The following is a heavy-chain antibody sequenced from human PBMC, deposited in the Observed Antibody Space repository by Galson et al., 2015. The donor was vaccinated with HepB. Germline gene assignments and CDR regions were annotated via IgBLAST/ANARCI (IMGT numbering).Heavy chain of an antibody. CDR3: VFGYCSSTSCYDRADY. CDR2: IISIFGTA. J-gene: IGHJ4*02. Sequence: SVKVSCKASGGTFSSYAISWVRQAPGQGLEWMGGIISIFGTANYAQKFQGRVTITADGSTSTAYMELSSLRSEDTAVYYCVFGYCSSTSCYDRADYWGQGTLVTVSS. CDR1: GGTFSSYA. V-gene: IGHV1-69*13. D-gene: IGHD2-2*03.